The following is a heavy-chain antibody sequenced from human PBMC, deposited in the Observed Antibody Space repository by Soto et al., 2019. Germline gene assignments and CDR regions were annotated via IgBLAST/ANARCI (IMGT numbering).Heavy chain of an antibody. Sequence: QVQLVQSGAEVKKPGSSVKVSCTVSGGTFNSYAINWVRQAPGQGLEWMGGILPIFGTPDYAQKFQGRVTIIADESTSTAYMELSSLTSEDTAIYYCARAGRWEGDFWGQGTLVTVSS. J-gene: IGHJ4*02. CDR2: ILPIFGTP. V-gene: IGHV1-69*01. D-gene: IGHD1-26*01. CDR3: ARAGRWEGDF. CDR1: GGTFNSYA.